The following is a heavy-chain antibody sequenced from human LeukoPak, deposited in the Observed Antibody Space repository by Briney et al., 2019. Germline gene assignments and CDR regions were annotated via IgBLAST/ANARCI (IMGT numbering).Heavy chain of an antibody. D-gene: IGHD2-2*01. CDR3: ARDLGPPYAFWA. Sequence: GGSLRLSCAASGFKFNMYWMNWVRQAPGKGLEWVANIKEDGTETYYVDSVRDRFIISRDNAKQSIYLQMNSLRADDSGLYYCARDLGPPYAFWAWGQGTRVTVSS. CDR1: GFKFNMYW. J-gene: IGHJ3*01. V-gene: IGHV3-7*01. CDR2: IKEDGTET.